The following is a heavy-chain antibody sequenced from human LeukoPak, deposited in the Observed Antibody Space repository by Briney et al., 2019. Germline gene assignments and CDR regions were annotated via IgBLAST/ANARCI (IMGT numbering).Heavy chain of an antibody. CDR2: ISYDGSNK. V-gene: IGHV3-30*18. Sequence: GGSLRLSCAASGFTFSSYGMHWVRQAPGKGLEWVAVISYDGSNKYYADSVKGRFTISRDNSKNTLYLQMNSLRAEDTAVYYCAKDRSYIVVVVAATQGGPTGRGLVGWFDPWGQGTLVTVSS. D-gene: IGHD2-15*01. CDR3: AKDRSYIVVVVAATQGGPTGRGLVGWFDP. CDR1: GFTFSSYG. J-gene: IGHJ5*02.